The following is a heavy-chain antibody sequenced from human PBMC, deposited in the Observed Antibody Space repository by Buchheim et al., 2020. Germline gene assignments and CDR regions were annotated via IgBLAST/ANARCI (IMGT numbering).Heavy chain of an antibody. CDR3: AKSLAAGRFDYMDV. CDR2: ISYDGSNK. CDR1: GFTFSSYG. D-gene: IGHD3-10*01. Sequence: QVQLVESGGGVVQPGRSLRLTCAASGFTFSSYGMHWVRQAPGKGLEWVAVISYDGSNKYYADSVKGRFTISRDNSKNTLYLQMNSLGAEDTAVYYCAKSLAAGRFDYMDVWGKGTT. J-gene: IGHJ6*03. V-gene: IGHV3-30*18.